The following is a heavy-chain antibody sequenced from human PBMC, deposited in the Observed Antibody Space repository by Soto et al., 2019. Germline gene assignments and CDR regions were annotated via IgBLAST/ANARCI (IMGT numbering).Heavy chain of an antibody. CDR2: ISGSGGST. CDR1: GFTFSSYA. J-gene: IGHJ4*02. CDR3: AKDVCSGGSCYFDY. D-gene: IGHD2-15*01. V-gene: IGHV3-23*01. Sequence: HPGGSLRLSCAASGFTFSSYAMSWVRQAPGKGLEWVSAISGSGGSTYYADSVKGRFTISRDNSKNTLYLQMNSLRAEDTAVYYCAKDVCSGGSCYFDYWGQGTLVTVSS.